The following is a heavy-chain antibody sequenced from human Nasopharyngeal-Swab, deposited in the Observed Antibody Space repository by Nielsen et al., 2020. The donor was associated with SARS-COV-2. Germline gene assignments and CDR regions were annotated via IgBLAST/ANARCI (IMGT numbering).Heavy chain of an antibody. CDR2: IYAGGAT. D-gene: IGHD3-16*01. J-gene: IGHJ4*02. Sequence: WIRQPPGKGLEWVSVIYAGGATYYADSVKGRFTISRDNSKNTLYLQMNSLRVEDTAVYYCARDWDRYAVDFWGQGILVTVSS. CDR3: ARDWDRYAVDF. V-gene: IGHV3-53*01.